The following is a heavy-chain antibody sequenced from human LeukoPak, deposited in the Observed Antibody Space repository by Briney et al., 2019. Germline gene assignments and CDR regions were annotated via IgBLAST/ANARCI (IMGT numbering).Heavy chain of an antibody. CDR3: ARGLVPNDAFDI. V-gene: IGHV6-1*01. CDR1: GDSVSSNSAA. J-gene: IGHJ3*02. Sequence: SQTLSLTCAISGDSVSSNSAAWNWIRQSPSRGLERLGRTYHRSKWYNDYAVAVNSRITINPDTSKNQFSLQLNSVTPEDTAVYYCARGLVPNDAFDIWGQGTMVTVSS. CDR2: TYHRSKWYN.